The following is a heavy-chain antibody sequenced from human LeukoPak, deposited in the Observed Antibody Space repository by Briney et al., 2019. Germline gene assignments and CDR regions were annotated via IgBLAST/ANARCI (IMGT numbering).Heavy chain of an antibody. V-gene: IGHV4-59*01. Sequence: SETLSLTCTVSGGSISNYYCNWIRQPPGKGLEWIGYISYSGNTNYNPSLKSRVTISVDTSKHQFSLKLSSLTAADTAAYYCARGLNWFDPWGQGTLVTVSS. J-gene: IGHJ5*02. CDR3: ARGLNWFDP. CDR1: GGSISNYY. CDR2: ISYSGNT.